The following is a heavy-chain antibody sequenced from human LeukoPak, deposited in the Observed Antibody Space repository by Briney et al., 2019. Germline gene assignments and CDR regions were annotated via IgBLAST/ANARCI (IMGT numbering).Heavy chain of an antibody. CDR2: ISGSGGST. CDR3: AKAHYDSGSSYSPIGY. J-gene: IGHJ4*02. Sequence: PGGSLRLSCAASAFTFSNYAMSWVRQAPGKGPEWVSGISGSGGSTYYADSVKSRFTISRDNSKNTLSLQMNSLRAEDTAVYYCAKAHYDSGSSYSPIGYWGQGTLVTVSS. D-gene: IGHD3-10*01. V-gene: IGHV3-23*01. CDR1: AFTFSNYA.